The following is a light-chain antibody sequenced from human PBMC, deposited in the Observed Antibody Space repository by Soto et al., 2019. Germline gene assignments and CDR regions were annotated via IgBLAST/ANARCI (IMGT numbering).Light chain of an antibody. J-gene: IGKJ3*01. CDR2: AAS. V-gene: IGKV1-27*01. CDR1: QGISNY. CDR3: QNYNWPPFT. Sequence: DIQTTQSPSSLSASVGDRVTISCRASQGISNYLAWYQQKPGKAPRLLIYAASSLQSGVSFRFTGSGSGTDFTLTISSLQPEDVATYYCQNYNWPPFTFGPGTKVDIK.